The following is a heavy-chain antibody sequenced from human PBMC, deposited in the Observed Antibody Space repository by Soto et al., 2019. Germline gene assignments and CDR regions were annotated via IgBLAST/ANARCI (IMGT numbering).Heavy chain of an antibody. D-gene: IGHD3-3*01. CDR1: GFTFSSYW. CDR2: INSDGSST. V-gene: IGHV3-74*01. Sequence: GGSLRLSCAASGFTFSSYWMHWVRQAPGKGLVWVSRINSDGSSTSYADSVKGRFTISRDNAKNTLYLQMNSLRAEDTAVYYCARVLPYYDFWSGYETYYFDYWGQGTLVTVSS. J-gene: IGHJ4*02. CDR3: ARVLPYYDFWSGYETYYFDY.